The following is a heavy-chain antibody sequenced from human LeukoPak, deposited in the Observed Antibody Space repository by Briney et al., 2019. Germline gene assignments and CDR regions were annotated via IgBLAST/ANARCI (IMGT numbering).Heavy chain of an antibody. CDR2: ISSSISYT. V-gene: IGHV3-21*01. CDR1: GFTFSSYS. D-gene: IGHD3-16*02. J-gene: IGHJ4*02. Sequence: GGSLTLSCAASGFTFSSYSMNWVRQAQGKGLEWVSSISSSISYTYYADSVTGRFTISRDRAKNSLYLQMNWLRAEDMAVYYCARDSRIYHPVFDYWGQGTLVTVSS. CDR3: ARDSRIYHPVFDY.